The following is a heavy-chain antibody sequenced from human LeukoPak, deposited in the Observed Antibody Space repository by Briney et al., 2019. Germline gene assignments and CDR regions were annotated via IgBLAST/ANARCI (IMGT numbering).Heavy chain of an antibody. CDR1: GFTFSSYA. J-gene: IGHJ6*02. CDR3: VKGIRGYYYNMDV. CDR2: ISGSGGST. V-gene: IGHV3-23*01. Sequence: GGSLRLSCAASGFTFSSYAMSWVRQAPGKGLEWVSAISGSGGSTYYADSVKGRFTISRDNSKNTLYPQMNSLRAEDTAVYYCVKGIRGYYYNMDVWGQGTTVTVSS.